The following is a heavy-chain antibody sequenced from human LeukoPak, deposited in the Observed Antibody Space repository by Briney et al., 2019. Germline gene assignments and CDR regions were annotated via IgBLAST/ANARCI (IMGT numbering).Heavy chain of an antibody. D-gene: IGHD3-3*01. Sequence: ASMKVSCKASGYTFTSYGISWVRQATGQGLEWMGWMNPNSGNTGYAQKFQGRVTMTRNTSISTAYMELSSLRSEDTAVYYCARGDLDFWSGYYLNWFDPWGQGTLVTVSS. V-gene: IGHV1-8*02. CDR3: ARGDLDFWSGYYLNWFDP. CDR1: GYTFTSYG. J-gene: IGHJ5*02. CDR2: MNPNSGNT.